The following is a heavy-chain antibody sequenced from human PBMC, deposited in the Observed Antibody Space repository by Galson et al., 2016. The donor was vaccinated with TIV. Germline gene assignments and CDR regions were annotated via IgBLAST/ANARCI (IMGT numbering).Heavy chain of an antibody. D-gene: IGHD3-22*01. V-gene: IGHV3-30*18. CDR1: GFTFSAYG. CDR3: AKDLGFFDGSGFQGIKHPDY. Sequence: SLRLSCAASGFTFSAYGMHWVRQAPVKGLEWVAVISIDGSDKIYRDSVKGRFTISRDNSKNTLYLQMSGLRAQDTAVYYCAKDLGFFDGSGFQGIKHPDYWGQGTLVTVSS. CDR2: ISIDGSDK. J-gene: IGHJ4*02.